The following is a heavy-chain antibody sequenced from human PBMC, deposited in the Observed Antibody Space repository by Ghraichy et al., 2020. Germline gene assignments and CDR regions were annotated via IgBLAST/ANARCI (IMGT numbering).Heavy chain of an antibody. J-gene: IGHJ6*03. CDR3: ARDGGYCSSTSCYYYYMDV. D-gene: IGHD2-2*01. Sequence: GGSLRLSCAASGFTFSSYGMHWVRQAPGKGLEWVAVIWYDGSNKYYADSVKGRFTISRDNSKNTLYLQMNSLRAEDTAVYYCARDGGYCSSTSCYYYYMDVWGKGTTVTVSS. V-gene: IGHV3-33*01. CDR2: IWYDGSNK. CDR1: GFTFSSYG.